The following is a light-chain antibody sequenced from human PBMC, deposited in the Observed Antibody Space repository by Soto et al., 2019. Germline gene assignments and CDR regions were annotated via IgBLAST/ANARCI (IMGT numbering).Light chain of an antibody. CDR3: GSWDSSLSAYV. CDR2: DDD. CDR1: SSNIGGNS. V-gene: IGLV1-51*01. J-gene: IGLJ1*01. Sequence: QSAMTQPPSVSAAPGQRVTISCSGSSSNIGGNSVSWYQQLPGTAPKLLIYDDDKRPSGIPDRSSGSKSGTSATLGITGFQTGDEADHYCGSWDSSLSAYVFGTGTKLTVL.